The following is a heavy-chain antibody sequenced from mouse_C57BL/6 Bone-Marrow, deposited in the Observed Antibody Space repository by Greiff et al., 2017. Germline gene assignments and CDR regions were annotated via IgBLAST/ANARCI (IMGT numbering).Heavy chain of an antibody. Sequence: VQLQQPGAELVKPGASVKMSCKASGYTFTSYWITWVKQRPGQGLEWIGDIYPGSGSTNYNEKFKSKATLTVDTSSSTAYMQLSSLTSEDSAVYYCANLLLRPMGAMDYWGQGTSVTVSS. CDR1: GYTFTSYW. V-gene: IGHV1-55*01. J-gene: IGHJ4*01. CDR3: ANLLLRPMGAMDY. CDR2: IYPGSGST. D-gene: IGHD1-1*01.